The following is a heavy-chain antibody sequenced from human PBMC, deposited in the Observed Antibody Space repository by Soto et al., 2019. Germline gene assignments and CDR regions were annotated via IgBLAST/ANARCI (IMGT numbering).Heavy chain of an antibody. Sequence: GGSLRLSCAASVFTFSSYAMHWVRQAPGKGLEWVAVISYDGSNKYYADSVKGRFTISRDNSKNTLYLQMNSLRAEDTAVYYCARGRLISLYYFDYWGQGTLVTVSS. D-gene: IGHD2-15*01. V-gene: IGHV3-30-3*01. J-gene: IGHJ4*02. CDR3: ARGRLISLYYFDY. CDR1: VFTFSSYA. CDR2: ISYDGSNK.